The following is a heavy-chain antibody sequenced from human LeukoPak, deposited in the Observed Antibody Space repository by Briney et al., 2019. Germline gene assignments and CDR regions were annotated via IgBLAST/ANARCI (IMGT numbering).Heavy chain of an antibody. Sequence: GGSLRLSCAASGLTFSSYSMTWVRQAPGKGLEWVSSISSSSSYIYYAHSVKGRFTISRDNAKNSLYLQMNSLRAEDPAVYYCAVYTQWLVYWGQGTLVTVSS. J-gene: IGHJ4*02. CDR1: GLTFSSYS. CDR2: ISSSSSYI. V-gene: IGHV3-21*01. D-gene: IGHD6-19*01. CDR3: AVYTQWLVY.